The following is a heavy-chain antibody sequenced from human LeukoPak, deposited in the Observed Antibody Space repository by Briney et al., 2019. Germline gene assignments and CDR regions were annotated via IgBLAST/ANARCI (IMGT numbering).Heavy chain of an antibody. D-gene: IGHD5-18*01. CDR1: GGSISSSSYY. Sequence: SETLSLTCTVSGGSISSSSYYWGWIRQPPGEGLEWIGSIYYSGTAYYNPSLKSRVTISVDTSKKQFSLKLSFVTAADTAVYYCARADTSMVYDYWGQGTLVTVSS. J-gene: IGHJ4*02. V-gene: IGHV4-39*01. CDR3: ARADTSMVYDY. CDR2: IYYSGTA.